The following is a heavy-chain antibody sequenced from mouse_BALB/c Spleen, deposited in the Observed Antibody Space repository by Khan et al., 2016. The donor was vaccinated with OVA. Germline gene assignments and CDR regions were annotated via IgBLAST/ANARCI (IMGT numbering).Heavy chain of an antibody. Sequence: EVQLQESGPGLVKPSQSLSLTCTVTGYSITSDYAWNWIRQFPGNKLEWLGFISYSGNTNYNPSLKSRISITRDTSKNQFFLQLNSVTTEDTATYYCARICGGDFDYWGQGTTLPVSS. V-gene: IGHV3-2*02. J-gene: IGHJ2*01. CDR1: GYSITSDYA. CDR2: ISYSGNT. CDR3: ARICGGDFDY.